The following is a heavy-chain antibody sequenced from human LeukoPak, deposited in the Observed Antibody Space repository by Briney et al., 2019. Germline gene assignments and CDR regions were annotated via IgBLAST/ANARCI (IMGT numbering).Heavy chain of an antibody. CDR3: VKGPLVRLDY. J-gene: IGHJ4*02. CDR2: ISGSGGST. V-gene: IGHV3-23*01. D-gene: IGHD6-13*01. CDR1: GFTFSSYA. Sequence: GGSLRLSCAASGFTFSSYAMSWVRQAPGKGLEWVSAISGSGGSTYYADSVKGRFTISRDNSKNTLFLQMNSLRVEDTAVYYCVKGPLVRLDYWGQGTLVTVSS.